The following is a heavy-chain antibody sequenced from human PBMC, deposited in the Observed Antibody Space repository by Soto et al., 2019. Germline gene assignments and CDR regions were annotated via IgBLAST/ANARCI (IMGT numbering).Heavy chain of an antibody. CDR1: GFTFSSYG. CDR3: ARDSGRATVTTLIGWFDP. CDR2: IWYDGSNK. J-gene: IGHJ5*02. Sequence: GGSLRLSCAASGFTFSSYGMHWVRQAPGKGLEWVAVIWYDGSNKYYADSVKGRFTISRDNSKNTLYLQMNSLRAEDTAVYYCARDSGRATVTTLIGWFDPWGQGTLVTVSS. D-gene: IGHD4-4*01. V-gene: IGHV3-33*01.